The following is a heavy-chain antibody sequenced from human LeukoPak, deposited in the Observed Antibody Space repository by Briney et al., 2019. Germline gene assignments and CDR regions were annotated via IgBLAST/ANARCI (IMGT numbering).Heavy chain of an antibody. V-gene: IGHV3-30*04. CDR3: ARDRVRVPAAIFWFDP. D-gene: IGHD2-2*01. CDR1: GFTFSSYA. Sequence: GGSLRLSCAASGFTFSSYAMTWVRQAPGKGLEWVSVISYDGTNKYYADSVKGRFTISRDISKNSLYLQMNSLRAEDTAVYYCARDRVRVPAAIFWFDPWGQGTLVTVSS. J-gene: IGHJ5*02. CDR2: ISYDGTNK.